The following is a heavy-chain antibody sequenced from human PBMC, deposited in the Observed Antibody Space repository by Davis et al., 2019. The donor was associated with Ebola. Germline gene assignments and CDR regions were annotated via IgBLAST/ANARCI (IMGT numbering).Heavy chain of an antibody. CDR1: GYTFTSYW. CDR2: IDPSDSYT. D-gene: IGHD2-2*01. J-gene: IGHJ6*02. V-gene: IGHV5-10-1*01. CDR3: ARDVLVPAANYYYGMDV. Sequence: PGGSLRLSCKGSGYTFTSYWISWVRQMPGKGLEWMGRIDPSDSYTNYSPSFQGHVTIPADKSISTAYLQWSSLKASDTAMYYCARDVLVPAANYYYGMDVWGQGTTVTVSS.